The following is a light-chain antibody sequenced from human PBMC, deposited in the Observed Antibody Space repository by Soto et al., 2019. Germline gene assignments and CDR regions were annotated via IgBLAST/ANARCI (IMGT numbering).Light chain of an antibody. CDR3: QQASSFPLT. J-gene: IGKJ4*01. CDR2: SAS. CDR1: QPISSW. Sequence: IQMTQSPSSVSASVGDRVTITCRASQPISSWLVWYQQKPGQPPNLLIYSASTLRSGVPSRFSGSESGTLFTLTITNLQPEDFATYYCQQASSFPLTFGGGTKVEV. V-gene: IGKV1-12*01.